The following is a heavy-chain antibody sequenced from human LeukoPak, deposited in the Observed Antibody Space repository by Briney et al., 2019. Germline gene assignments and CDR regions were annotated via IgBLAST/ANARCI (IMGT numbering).Heavy chain of an antibody. D-gene: IGHD3-10*01. J-gene: IGHJ4*02. CDR2: ISAYNGNT. CDR3: ARDERNYYGSGSYYSN. Sequence: ASVRVSCKASGYTFTSYGISWVRQAPGQGLEWMGWISAYNGNTNYAQKLQGRVTMTTDTSTSTAYMELRSLRSDDTAVYYCARDERNYYGSGSYYSNWGQGTLVTVSS. V-gene: IGHV1-18*01. CDR1: GYTFTSYG.